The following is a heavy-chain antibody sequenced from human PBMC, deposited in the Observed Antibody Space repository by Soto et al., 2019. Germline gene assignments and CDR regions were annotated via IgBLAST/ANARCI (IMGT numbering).Heavy chain of an antibody. J-gene: IGHJ4*02. CDR2: TNPKSGVT. CDR1: GYSFTGYF. D-gene: IGHD6-25*01. CDR3: ARAHVRLQLGSSDY. V-gene: IGHV1-2*02. Sequence: QVQLVQSGAEVKKPGASVKVSCKASGYSFTGYFMHWVRQVPGQGLEWMGWTNPKSGVTKYPQKCQGRVTMTRDTSISTAYMELTSLRSDDTAVYYCARAHVRLQLGSSDYWGQGTLVTVSS.